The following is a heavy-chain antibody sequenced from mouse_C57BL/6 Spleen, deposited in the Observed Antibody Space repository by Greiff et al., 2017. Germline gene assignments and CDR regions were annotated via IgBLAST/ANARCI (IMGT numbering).Heavy chain of an antibody. CDR2: INPNSGST. J-gene: IGHJ2*01. V-gene: IGHV1-64*01. CDR3: ARSDYDYDGYYFDY. CDR1: GYTFTSYW. Sequence: QVQLKQPGAELVKPGASVKLSCKASGYTFTSYWMHWVKQRPGQGLEWIGMINPNSGSTNYNEKFKSKATLTVDKSSSTAYMQLSSLTSEDAAVYYCARSDYDYDGYYFDYWGQGTTLTVSS. D-gene: IGHD2-4*01.